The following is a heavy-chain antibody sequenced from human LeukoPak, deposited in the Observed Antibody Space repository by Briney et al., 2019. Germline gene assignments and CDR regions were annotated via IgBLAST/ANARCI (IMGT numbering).Heavy chain of an antibody. CDR1: GFTFRSYW. CDR3: AREGRDTTIDY. CDR2: INKDGSTT. D-gene: IGHD1-1*01. V-gene: IGHV3-74*01. J-gene: IGHJ4*02. Sequence: GGSLRLSCAASGFTFRSYWMSWVRRAPGKGLVWVSRINKDGSTTTYADSVKGRFTISRDNAENTLYLQMSSLRVEDTAVYYCAREGRDTTIDYWGQGTLVTVSS.